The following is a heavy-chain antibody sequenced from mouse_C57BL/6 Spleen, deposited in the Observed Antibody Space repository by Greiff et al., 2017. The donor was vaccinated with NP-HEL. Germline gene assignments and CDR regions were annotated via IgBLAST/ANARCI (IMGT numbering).Heavy chain of an antibody. CDR3: VRPPYYYGSSPYAMDY. V-gene: IGHV10-1*01. J-gene: IGHJ4*01. Sequence: EVHLVESGGGLVQPKGSLKLSCAASGFSFNTYAMNWVRQAPGKGLEWVARIRSKSNNYATYYADSVKDRFTISRDDSESMLYLQMNNLKTEDTAMYYCVRPPYYYGSSPYAMDYWGQGTSVTVSS. CDR1: GFSFNTYA. CDR2: IRSKSNNYAT. D-gene: IGHD1-1*01.